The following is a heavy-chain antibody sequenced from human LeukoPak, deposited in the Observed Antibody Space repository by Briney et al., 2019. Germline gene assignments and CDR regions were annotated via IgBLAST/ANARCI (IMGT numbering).Heavy chain of an antibody. D-gene: IGHD1-26*01. J-gene: IGHJ4*02. CDR3: AGKLWEPRDH. CDR2: INGDGRNI. Sequence: GGSLRLSCVASGFTFSSYWMHWVRQDPRKGLVWVSRINGDGRNINYADSVRGRFTISRDNAKNTLYLQMNTLRVEDTAVYYCAGKLWEPRDHWGQGTLVTVSS. V-gene: IGHV3-74*01. CDR1: GFTFSSYW.